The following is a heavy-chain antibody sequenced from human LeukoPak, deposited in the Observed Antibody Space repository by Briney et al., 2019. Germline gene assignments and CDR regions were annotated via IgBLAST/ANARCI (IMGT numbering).Heavy chain of an antibody. D-gene: IGHD5-24*01. V-gene: IGHV3-7*01. J-gene: IGHJ5*02. CDR2: IKQDGSEK. CDR1: GFTFSNYA. Sequence: PGGSLRLSCAASGFTFSNYAMNWVRQAPGKGLEWVANIKQDGSEKYYVDSVKGRFTISRDNAKNSLYLQMNSLRAEDTAVYYCARDNPDRDGYNDNWFDPWGQGTLVTVSS. CDR3: ARDNPDRDGYNDNWFDP.